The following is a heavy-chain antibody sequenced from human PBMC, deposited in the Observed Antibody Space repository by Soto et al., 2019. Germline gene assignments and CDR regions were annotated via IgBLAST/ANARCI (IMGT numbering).Heavy chain of an antibody. V-gene: IGHV3-30*18. CDR1: GFTFSTYG. CDR2: ISYDGSNK. D-gene: IGHD3-3*01. Sequence: GGSLRLSCAASGFTFSTYGMHWVRQAPGKGLEWVAVISYDGSNKYYADSVKGRFTISRDNSKNTLYLQMNSLRAEDTAVFYCAKDTYYDFWSGYYYYYGMDVWGQGTTVTVSS. J-gene: IGHJ6*02. CDR3: AKDTYYDFWSGYYYYYGMDV.